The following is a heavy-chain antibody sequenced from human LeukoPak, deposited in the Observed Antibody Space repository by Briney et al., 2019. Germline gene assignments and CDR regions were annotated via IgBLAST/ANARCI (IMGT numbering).Heavy chain of an antibody. V-gene: IGHV3-66*01. CDR1: EFTVSSNY. J-gene: IGHJ2*01. CDR2: IYSGGTT. CDR3: ASRQQLDYWYFDL. D-gene: IGHD6-6*01. Sequence: GGSLRLSCAASEFTVSSNYMTWVSHAPGKGLEWVSAIYSGGTTYYADSVKGRFTISRNNSKNTLYLQMNSLRAEDTAVYHCASRQQLDYWYFDLWGRGTLVTVSS.